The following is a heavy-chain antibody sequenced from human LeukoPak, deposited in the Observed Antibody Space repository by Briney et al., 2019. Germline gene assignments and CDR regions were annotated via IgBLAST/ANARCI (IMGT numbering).Heavy chain of an antibody. Sequence: GGSLRLSCAASGFTFSSYAMSWVRQAPGKGLAWVSGFSDSGGTSYYADSVKGRLTISRDNSKNTLYLQMNSLRAEDTAVYYCAKVFVTGMSYLPHWGQGTLVTVSS. J-gene: IGHJ1*01. CDR1: GFTFSSYA. D-gene: IGHD2-21*02. CDR2: FSDSGGTS. V-gene: IGHV3-23*01. CDR3: AKVFVTGMSYLPH.